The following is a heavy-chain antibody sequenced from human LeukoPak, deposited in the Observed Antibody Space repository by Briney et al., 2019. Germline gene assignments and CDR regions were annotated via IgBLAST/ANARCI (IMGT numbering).Heavy chain of an antibody. D-gene: IGHD2-2*01. CDR3: ARPQGATAMVAFDI. CDR2: FSHSGST. Sequence: SXXLSLTCAVSGYSISSGYYWGWIRRPPGKGLEWIGSFSHSGSTFYTPSLNTRLTISADTSKNQFSLTLRSVTAADTAVYYCARPQGATAMVAFDIWGQGTMVTVSS. CDR1: GYSISSGYY. V-gene: IGHV4-38-2*01. J-gene: IGHJ3*02.